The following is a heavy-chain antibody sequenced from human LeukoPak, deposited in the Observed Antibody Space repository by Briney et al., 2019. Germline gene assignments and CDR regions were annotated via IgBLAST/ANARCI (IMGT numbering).Heavy chain of an antibody. V-gene: IGHV4-59*01. CDR3: ARAWATDYFDY. J-gene: IGHJ4*02. CDR2: MYYSGTI. Sequence: SETLSLTCTVSGGSISSYYRSWIRQPPGKGLEWIGYMYYSGTINYNPSLKSRVTISVDTSKNQFSLKLSSVTAADTAMYYCARAWATDYFDYWGQGTLVTVSS. CDR1: GGSISSYY.